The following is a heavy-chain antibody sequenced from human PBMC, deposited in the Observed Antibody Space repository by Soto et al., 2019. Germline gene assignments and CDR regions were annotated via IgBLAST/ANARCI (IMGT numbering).Heavy chain of an antibody. D-gene: IGHD2-15*01. CDR1: GFTFSNNG. CDR3: ARDRVQMVDGLDV. Sequence: QVQLVESGGGVVQPGRSLRLSCAASGFTFSNNGMHWVRQAPGKGLEWVAVIWYDGINKYYADSVKGRFIISRDNSKNTGSLQMNSLRAEDTDVYYCARDRVQMVDGLDVWGQGTTVTASS. CDR2: IWYDGINK. J-gene: IGHJ6*02. V-gene: IGHV3-33*01.